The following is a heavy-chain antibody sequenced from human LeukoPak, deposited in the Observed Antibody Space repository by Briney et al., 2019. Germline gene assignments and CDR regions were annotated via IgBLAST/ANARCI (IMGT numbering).Heavy chain of an antibody. CDR2: ISYDGSNK. CDR1: GFTFSSYA. J-gene: IGHJ4*02. CDR3: AIQGKYYYDTSGYYFDY. V-gene: IGHV3-30-3*01. D-gene: IGHD3-22*01. Sequence: GGSVRLSCAAYGFTFSSYAMHWVRQAPGKGREWVAVISYDGSNKYYAESVKGRFTISRDNSKNTLYLQMNSLRAEDTAVYYCAIQGKYYYDTSGYYFDYWGQGTLVTVSS.